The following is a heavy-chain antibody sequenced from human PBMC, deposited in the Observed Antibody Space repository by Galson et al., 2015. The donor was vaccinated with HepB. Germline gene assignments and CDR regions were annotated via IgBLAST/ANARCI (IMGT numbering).Heavy chain of an antibody. CDR3: ARTAAQPYWYFDL. J-gene: IGHJ2*01. D-gene: IGHD6-6*01. V-gene: IGHV3-30-3*01. CDR2: ISYDGSNK. Sequence: SLRLSCAASGFTFSSYAMHWVRQAPGKGLEWVAVISYDGSNKYYADSVKGRFTISRDNSKNTLYLQMNSLRAEDTAVYYCARTAAQPYWYFDLWGRGTLVTVSS. CDR1: GFTFSSYA.